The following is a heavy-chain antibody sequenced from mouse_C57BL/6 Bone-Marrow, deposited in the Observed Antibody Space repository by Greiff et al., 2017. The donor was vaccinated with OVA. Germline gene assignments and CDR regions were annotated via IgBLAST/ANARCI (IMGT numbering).Heavy chain of an antibody. D-gene: IGHD1-1*01. Sequence: QVQLQQPGAELVKPGASVTMSCKASGYTFTSYWITWVKQRPGQGLEWIGDIYPGSGSTNYNEKFTSKATLTVYTSSSTAYMQLSSLTSEDSAVYYCARPYYGSSYVHYWGQGTTLTVSS. CDR1: GYTFTSYW. CDR2: IYPGSGST. J-gene: IGHJ2*01. CDR3: ARPYYGSSYVHY. V-gene: IGHV1-55*01.